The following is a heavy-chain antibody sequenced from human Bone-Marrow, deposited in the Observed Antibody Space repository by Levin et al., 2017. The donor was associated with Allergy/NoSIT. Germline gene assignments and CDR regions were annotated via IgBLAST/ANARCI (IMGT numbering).Heavy chain of an antibody. Sequence: PGGSLRLSCAASGFTFSNYAVNWVRQAPGKGLEWVSAVRGSGDGTYYADSVRGRFTISRDNSKNTLYLQMNSLRAEDTAVYHCAKDGSGRYPLRHGMDVWGLGTTVTVSS. D-gene: IGHD1-26*01. CDR1: GFTFSNYA. CDR3: AKDGSGRYPLRHGMDV. V-gene: IGHV3-23*01. J-gene: IGHJ6*02. CDR2: VRGSGDGT.